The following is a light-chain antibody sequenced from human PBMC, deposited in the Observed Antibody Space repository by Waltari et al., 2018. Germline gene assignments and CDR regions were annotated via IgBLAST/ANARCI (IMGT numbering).Light chain of an antibody. CDR2: DAS. CDR3: QHRSDWPA. Sequence: EIVLTQSPATLSLSPGETATLSCRASQSVGNYLAWYQQKPGQAPRLRLYDASTRATGIPARFSGSGSGTDFTLTITSLEPEDFALYYCQHRSDWPAFGQGTRLEI. J-gene: IGKJ5*01. V-gene: IGKV3-11*01. CDR1: QSVGNY.